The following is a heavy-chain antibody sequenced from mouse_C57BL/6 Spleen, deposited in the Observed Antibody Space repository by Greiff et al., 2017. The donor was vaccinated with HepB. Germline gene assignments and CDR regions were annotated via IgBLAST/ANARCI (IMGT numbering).Heavy chain of an antibody. CDR2: IDPETGGT. V-gene: IGHV1-15*01. Sequence: VQLQQSGAELVRPGASVTLSCKASGYTFTDYEMHWVKQTPVHGLEWIGAIDPETGGTAYNQKFKGKAILTADKSSSTAYMELRSLTSEDSAVYYCTGIYYDYDLFAYWGQGTLVTVSA. J-gene: IGHJ3*01. CDR3: TGIYYDYDLFAY. CDR1: GYTFTDYE. D-gene: IGHD2-4*01.